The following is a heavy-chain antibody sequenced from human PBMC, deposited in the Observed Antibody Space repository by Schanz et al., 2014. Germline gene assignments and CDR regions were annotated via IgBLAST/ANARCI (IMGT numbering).Heavy chain of an antibody. J-gene: IGHJ4*02. V-gene: IGHV3-53*03. CDR2: IYSSGST. Sequence: VQLLQSGGALVQPGGSLRLSCAASGFTVSNSYIHWVRQAPGKGLEWVSTIYSSGSTYYADSVKGRFTISRDNAKNSLYLQMNSLRAGDTAVYYCAKDGRLPYYGTGSDFDYWGQGTLVAVSS. D-gene: IGHD3-22*01. CDR1: GFTVSNSY. CDR3: AKDGRLPYYGTGSDFDY.